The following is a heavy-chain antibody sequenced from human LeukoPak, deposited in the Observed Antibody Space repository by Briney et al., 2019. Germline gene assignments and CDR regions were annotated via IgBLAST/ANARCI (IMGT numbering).Heavy chain of an antibody. Sequence: GGSLRLSCVASGFTFSSYAMHWVRQAPGKGLEWVAVIAFDGSNALYADSVKGRFTISRDISKSTLYLEMNSLKAEDSAIYYCSRGRYGDYSRSGYYYGMDVWGQGTTDTVSS. CDR3: SRGRYGDYSRSGYYYGMDV. CDR1: GFTFSSYA. V-gene: IGHV3-30-3*01. J-gene: IGHJ6*02. CDR2: IAFDGSNA. D-gene: IGHD4-17*01.